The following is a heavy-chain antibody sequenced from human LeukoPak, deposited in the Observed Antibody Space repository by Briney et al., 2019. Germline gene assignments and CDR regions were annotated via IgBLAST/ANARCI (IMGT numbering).Heavy chain of an antibody. D-gene: IGHD5-12*01. V-gene: IGHV3-66*01. CDR3: ARDRGDGYNT. CDR1: GLTVSSNY. CDR2: IYSSGIT. J-gene: IGHJ4*02. Sequence: GGSLRLSCAASGLTVSSNYMSWVRQAPGKGLEWVSVIYSSGITYYADSVKGRFTISRDNSKNTLYLQMNSLRAEDTAVYYCARDRGDGYNTWGQGTLVTVFS.